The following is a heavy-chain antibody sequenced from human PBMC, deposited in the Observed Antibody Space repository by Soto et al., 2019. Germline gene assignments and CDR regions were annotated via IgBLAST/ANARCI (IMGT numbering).Heavy chain of an antibody. J-gene: IGHJ3*02. Sequence: SETLSLACTVSGGSISSYYWSWIRQPPGKGLEWIGYIYYSGSTNYNPSLKSRVTISVDTSKNQFSLKLSSVTAADTAVYYCARGGDIVVVPAIPEDAFDIWGQGTMVTVSS. V-gene: IGHV4-59*01. CDR3: ARGGDIVVVPAIPEDAFDI. CDR1: GGSISSYY. D-gene: IGHD2-2*01. CDR2: IYYSGST.